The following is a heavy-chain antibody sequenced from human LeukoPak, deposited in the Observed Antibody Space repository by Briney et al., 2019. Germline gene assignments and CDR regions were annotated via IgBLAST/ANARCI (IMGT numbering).Heavy chain of an antibody. V-gene: IGHV4-34*01. CDR2: INHSGST. CDR1: GGSFSGYY. Sequence: PSETLSLTCAVYGGSFSGYYWSWIRQPPGKGLEWIGEINHSGSTNYNPSLKSRVTISVDTSKNQFSLKLSSVTAADTAVYYCVRNGAENYYDSSGYRAPFDYWGQGTLVTVSS. J-gene: IGHJ4*02. D-gene: IGHD3-22*01. CDR3: VRNGAENYYDSSGYRAPFDY.